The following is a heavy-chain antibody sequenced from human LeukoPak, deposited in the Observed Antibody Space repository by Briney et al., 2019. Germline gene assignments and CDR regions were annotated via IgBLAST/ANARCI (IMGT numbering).Heavy chain of an antibody. CDR2: ISSSSSYI. CDR1: GFTLSTYT. J-gene: IGHJ6*03. D-gene: IGHD3-10*01. V-gene: IGHV3-21*01. CDR3: ARSGIKMVRGVIIKSPYHMGV. Sequence: GGSLRLSCAASGFTLSTYTMNWVRQAPGKGLEWVSSISSSSSYIYYADSVKGRFTISRDDAKNSLSLQMNSLRAEDTAVYYCARSGIKMVRGVIIKSPYHMGVWGKGTTVTVSS.